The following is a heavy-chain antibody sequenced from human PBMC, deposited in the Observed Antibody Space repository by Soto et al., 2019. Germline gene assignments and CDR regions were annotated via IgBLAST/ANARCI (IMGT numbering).Heavy chain of an antibody. CDR3: TRASPSPRRVELVRTIIAY. D-gene: IGHD1-1*01. V-gene: IGHV3-21*01. CDR1: GFPFSDYT. Sequence: GGSLRLSCVVSGFPFSDYTMNWVRQAPGKGLEWVSSITSRTSDIYYANSVRGRFTISRDNARNSLFLQMNSLSAEDTAVYYCTRASPSPRRVELVRTIIAYWGQGALVTVSS. J-gene: IGHJ4*02. CDR2: ITSRTSDI.